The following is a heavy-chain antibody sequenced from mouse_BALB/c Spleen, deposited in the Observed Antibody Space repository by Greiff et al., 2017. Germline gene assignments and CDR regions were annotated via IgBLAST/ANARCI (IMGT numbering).Heavy chain of an antibody. D-gene: IGHD1-3*01. CDR2: INPSNGRT. J-gene: IGHJ4*01. Sequence: VQLQQPGAELVKPGASVKLSCKASGYTFTSYWMHWVKQRPGQGLEWIGEINPSNGRTNYNEKFKSKATLTAVTSTSTAYMELSSLTNEDSAVYYCTRSSDGYYAMDYWGQGTSVTVSS. V-gene: IGHV1S81*02. CDR3: TRSSDGYYAMDY. CDR1: GYTFTSYW.